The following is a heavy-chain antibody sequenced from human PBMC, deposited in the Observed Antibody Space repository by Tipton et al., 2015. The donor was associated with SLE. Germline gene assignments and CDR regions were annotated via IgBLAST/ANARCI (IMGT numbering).Heavy chain of an antibody. J-gene: IGHJ2*01. CDR1: DGSISSYC. V-gene: IGHV4-4*08. Sequence: TLSLTCTVSDGSISSYCLCWSRQPPGKGLEWIGYIYTSGSTNYNPSLKSRVTMSVDTSKNHFSLKLISVTAADTAVYYCAREFLNPVTTVHYYFDRWGRGTLVTVSS. CDR2: IYTSGST. D-gene: IGHD4-11*01. CDR3: AREFLNPVTTVHYYFDR.